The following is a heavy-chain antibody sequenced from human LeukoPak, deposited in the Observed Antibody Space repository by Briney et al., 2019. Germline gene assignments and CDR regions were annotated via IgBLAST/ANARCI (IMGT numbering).Heavy chain of an antibody. Sequence: ASVKVSCEASGYTFTTYDITWVRQATGQGLEWMGWMNPNSGNTAYAQKFQGRVTITRNTSISTAYMELSSLRSEDTAVYYCARAGRGYNYGFVPSEVDYYYYYMDVWGKGTTVTVSS. V-gene: IGHV1-8*03. D-gene: IGHD5-18*01. CDR2: MNPNSGNT. CDR1: GYTFTTYD. J-gene: IGHJ6*03. CDR3: ARAGRGYNYGFVPSEVDYYYYYMDV.